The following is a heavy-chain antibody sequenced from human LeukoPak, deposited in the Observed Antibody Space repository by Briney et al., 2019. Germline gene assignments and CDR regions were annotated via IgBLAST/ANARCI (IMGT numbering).Heavy chain of an antibody. V-gene: IGHV4-59*08. CDR1: DDSINNNY. J-gene: IGHJ4*02. CDR3: ARRGLNRQNFDY. D-gene: IGHD3-16*01. CDR2: IHYSGST. Sequence: SETLSLTCTVSDDSINNNYWSWIRQPPGKELECIGYIHYSGSTNYNPSLKSRVTISIDTSKNQFSLKRNSVTAADTAVYYCARRGLNRQNFDYWGQGTLVTVSS.